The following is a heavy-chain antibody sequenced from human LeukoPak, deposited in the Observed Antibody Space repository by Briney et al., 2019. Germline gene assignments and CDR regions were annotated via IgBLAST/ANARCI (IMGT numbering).Heavy chain of an antibody. CDR2: INPNSGGT. V-gene: IGHV1-2*02. CDR1: GYTFTGYY. Sequence: ASVKVSCKASGYTFTGYYMHWVRQAPGQGLEWMGWINPNSGGTNYAQNFQGRVTMTRDTSISTAYMELSRLRSDDTAVYFCASFHYYGSGAYYLSYWGQGTLVTVSS. D-gene: IGHD3-10*01. J-gene: IGHJ4*02. CDR3: ASFHYYGSGAYYLSY.